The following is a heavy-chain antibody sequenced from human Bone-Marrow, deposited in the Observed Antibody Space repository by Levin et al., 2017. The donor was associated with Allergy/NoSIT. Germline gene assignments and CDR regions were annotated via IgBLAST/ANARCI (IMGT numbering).Heavy chain of an antibody. CDR1: TFRVSDYA. CDR2: MSDTGRET. CDR3: AKDYRGSIRQFDY. Sequence: GGSLRLSCAASTFRVSDYAMTWVRQAPGKGLEWVSTMSDTGRETWYRDSVRGRFTISRDNSRNTLHLQMNSLRADDTAIYYCAKDYRGSIRQFDYWGQGTLVTVSS. J-gene: IGHJ4*02. V-gene: IGHV3-23*01. D-gene: IGHD3-10*01.